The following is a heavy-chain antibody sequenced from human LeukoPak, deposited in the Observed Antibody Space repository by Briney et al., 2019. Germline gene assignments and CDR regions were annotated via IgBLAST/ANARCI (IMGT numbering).Heavy chain of an antibody. CDR2: ISGSGGST. Sequence: GGSLRLSCAASGFTFSSYAMSWVRQAPGKGLEWVSSISGSGGSTYYADSVKGRFTISRDNSKNTLYLQMNSLRAEDTAVYYCARPDSGSGYFDAFDIWGQGTMVTVSS. J-gene: IGHJ3*02. V-gene: IGHV3-23*01. CDR3: ARPDSGSGYFDAFDI. CDR1: GFTFSSYA. D-gene: IGHD3-22*01.